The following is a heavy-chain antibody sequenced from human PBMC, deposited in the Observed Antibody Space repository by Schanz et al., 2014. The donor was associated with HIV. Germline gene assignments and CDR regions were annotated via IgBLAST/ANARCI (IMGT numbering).Heavy chain of an antibody. J-gene: IGHJ4*02. CDR1: GYTFTDYF. CDR3: ARNRYNLLPFDI. D-gene: IGHD2-2*01. CDR2: INPNEGDT. V-gene: IGHV1-2*02. Sequence: QVQLVQSGAAVKKPGASVKVSCKASGYTFTDYFVHWVRQAPGQGLEWMGWINPNEGDTKFAQKFRGRVTMTRDTSISTAYMELTRLRYDDTAIYFCARNRYNLLPFDIWGQGTLVTVSS.